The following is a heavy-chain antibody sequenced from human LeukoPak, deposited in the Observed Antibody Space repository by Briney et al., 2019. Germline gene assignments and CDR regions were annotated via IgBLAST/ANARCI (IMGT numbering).Heavy chain of an antibody. V-gene: IGHV4-59*01. Sequence: PSETLPLTCTVYAGSISSNYWSWIRQPPAKGVEWIGYIYYSGSTNYNPSLKSRVTISVDTSKNQFSLKLSSVTAADTAVYYCAREYGSGDYYFDYWGQGTLVTVSS. J-gene: IGHJ4*02. CDR3: AREYGSGDYYFDY. D-gene: IGHD3-10*01. CDR1: AGSISSNY. CDR2: IYYSGST.